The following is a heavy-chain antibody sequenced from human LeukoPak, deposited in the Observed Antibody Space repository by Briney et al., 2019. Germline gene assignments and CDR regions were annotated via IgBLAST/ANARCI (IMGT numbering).Heavy chain of an antibody. CDR2: IRYDGSNK. V-gene: IGHV3-30*02. D-gene: IGHD5-12*01. Sequence: PGGSLRLSCAASGFTFSSYGMHWVRQAPGKGLEWVSFIRYDGSNKYYADSVKGRFTISRDISRNTLYLQMNSLRAEDTAVYYCAKDTIKVTTIRRVPHYMDVWGKGTTVTISS. CDR1: GFTFSSYG. J-gene: IGHJ6*03. CDR3: AKDTIKVTTIRRVPHYMDV.